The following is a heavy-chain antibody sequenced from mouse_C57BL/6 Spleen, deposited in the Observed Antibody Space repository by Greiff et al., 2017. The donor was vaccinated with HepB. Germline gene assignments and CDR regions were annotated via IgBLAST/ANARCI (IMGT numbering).Heavy chain of an antibody. CDR1: GYTFTSYG. CDR2: IYPRSGNT. Sequence: VQLQQSGAELARPGASVKLSCKASGYTFTSYGISWVKQRTGQGLEWIGEIYPRSGNTYYNEKFKGKATLTADKSSSTAYMELRSLTSEASPVYLCADGTEPWFAYWGQGTLVTVSA. D-gene: IGHD2-3*01. CDR3: ADGTEPWFAY. V-gene: IGHV1-81*01. J-gene: IGHJ3*01.